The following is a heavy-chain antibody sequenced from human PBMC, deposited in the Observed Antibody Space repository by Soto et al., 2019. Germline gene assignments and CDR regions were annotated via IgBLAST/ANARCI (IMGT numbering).Heavy chain of an antibody. Sequence: QITLKESGPTLVKPTQTLTLTGAFSGFTFTSSGIGVAWVRQPPGKAPEWLALIFLAEEKRYRPSLKSRLSITKYTSKSQVVLTMTNMEPVATATYLCSHTRAQDLWRGLQYHHYYYMDVWGRGTTVTVPS. CDR2: IFLAEEK. J-gene: IGHJ6*03. CDR3: SHTRAQDLWRGLQYHHYYYMDV. CDR1: GFTFTSSGIG. V-gene: IGHV2-5*02. D-gene: IGHD3-3*01.